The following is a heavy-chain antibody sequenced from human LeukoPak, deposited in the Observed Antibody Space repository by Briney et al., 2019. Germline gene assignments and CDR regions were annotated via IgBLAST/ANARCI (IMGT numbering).Heavy chain of an antibody. D-gene: IGHD1-26*01. V-gene: IGHV1-2*02. CDR3: ARVEQTSLFYYYYMDV. Sequence: SVKVSCKASGYTFTGYYMHWVRQAPGQGLEWMGWINPNSGGTNYAQKFQGRVTMTRDTSISTAYMELSRLRSDDTAVYYCARVEQTSLFYYYYMDVWGKGTTVTVSS. CDR1: GYTFTGYY. J-gene: IGHJ6*03. CDR2: INPNSGGT.